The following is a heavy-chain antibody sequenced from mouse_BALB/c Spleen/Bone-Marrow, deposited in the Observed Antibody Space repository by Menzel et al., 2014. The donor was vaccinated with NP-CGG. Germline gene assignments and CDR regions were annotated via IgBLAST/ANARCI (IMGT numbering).Heavy chain of an antibody. Sequence: QVQLQQSGAELVRPGSSVKISCKASGYAFSSYWMNWVKQRPGQGLEWLGQFWPGGGHTNYNEKFKGKATLTADKSSSTAYMQLSSLTSDDSAVYFCARGDFSYYDYVMDYWGQGTSVTVSS. D-gene: IGHD2-10*01. J-gene: IGHJ4*01. CDR1: GYAFSSYW. V-gene: IGHV1-80*01. CDR3: ARGDFSYYDYVMDY. CDR2: FWPGGGHT.